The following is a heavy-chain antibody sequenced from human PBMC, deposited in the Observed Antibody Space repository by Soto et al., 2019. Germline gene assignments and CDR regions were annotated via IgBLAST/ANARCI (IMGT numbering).Heavy chain of an antibody. Sequence: QVQLQESGPGLVKPSETLSLTCTVSGGSISSYYWSWIRQPPGKGLEWIGFIFYSGSTSYDPSLTTRVTISTDTSESQLSLKLTSVTAADTAVYYCASMIGDPVPSFDSWGQGTVVAVSS. V-gene: IGHV4-59*01. CDR2: IFYSGST. D-gene: IGHD3-10*02. CDR3: ASMIGDPVPSFDS. J-gene: IGHJ5*01. CDR1: GGSISSYY.